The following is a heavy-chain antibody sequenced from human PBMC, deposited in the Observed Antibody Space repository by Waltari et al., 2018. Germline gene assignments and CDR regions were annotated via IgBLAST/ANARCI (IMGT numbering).Heavy chain of an antibody. V-gene: IGHV3-23*01. Sequence: EVQLLESGGDLVQPGGSLRLSCAASGFTFTNYAMIWVRQVPGKGLEWVSSISASGGGSYYADSGKGRFTISRDNSRGTLSLQMNSLTAEDTAVYYCGKDQENDPSCEVTWGQGTLVTVSS. CDR2: ISASGGGS. J-gene: IGHJ5*02. CDR1: GFTFTNYA. CDR3: GKDQENDPSCEVT.